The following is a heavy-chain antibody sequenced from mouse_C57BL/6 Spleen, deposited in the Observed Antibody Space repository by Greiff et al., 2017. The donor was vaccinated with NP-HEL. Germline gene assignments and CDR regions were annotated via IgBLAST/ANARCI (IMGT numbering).Heavy chain of an antibody. CDR1: GYAFSGYW. Sequence: VQLQQSGAELVKPGASVKISCKASGYAFSGYWMNWVKQRTGKGLEWIGQIYPGDGDTNYTGKFKGKATMTADTSSSTAYMQLSSLTSEDSAVYFCSRAGYDGYVAWFAYWGQGTMLTVSA. CDR3: SRAGYDGYVAWFAY. D-gene: IGHD2-2*01. J-gene: IGHJ3*01. V-gene: IGHV1-80*01. CDR2: IYPGDGDT.